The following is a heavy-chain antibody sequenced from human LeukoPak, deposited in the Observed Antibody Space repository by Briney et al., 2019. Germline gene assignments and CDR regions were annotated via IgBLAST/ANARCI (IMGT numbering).Heavy chain of an antibody. CDR3: ARDHLAAAVPDNWFDP. CDR1: GYSISSGYY. Sequence: SETLSLTCTVSGYSISSGYYWGWIRQPPGKGLEWIGSIYHSGSTYYNPSLKSRVTISVDTSKNQFSLKLSSVTAADTAVYYCARDHLAAAVPDNWFDPWGQGTLVTVSS. D-gene: IGHD6-13*01. V-gene: IGHV4-38-2*02. CDR2: IYHSGST. J-gene: IGHJ5*02.